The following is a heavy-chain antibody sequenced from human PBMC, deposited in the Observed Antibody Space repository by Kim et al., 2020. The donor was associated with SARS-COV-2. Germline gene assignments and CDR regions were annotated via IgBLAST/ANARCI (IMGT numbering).Heavy chain of an antibody. CDR1: GFTFGDYA. CDR2: IRSKAYGGTT. V-gene: IGHV3-49*03. CDR3: TRVRVTLQDYEMADY. Sequence: GGSLRLSCTASGFTFGDYAMSWFLQAPGKGLEWVGFIRSKAYGGTTEYAASVKGRFTISRDDSKSIAYLQMNSLKTEDTAVYYCTRVRVTLQDYEMADYWGQGTLVTVSS. D-gene: IGHD4-17*01. J-gene: IGHJ4*02.